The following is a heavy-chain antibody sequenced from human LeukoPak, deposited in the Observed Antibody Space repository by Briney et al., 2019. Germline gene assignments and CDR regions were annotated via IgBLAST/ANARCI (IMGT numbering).Heavy chain of an antibody. CDR3: GRGGIAAAASGIDY. CDR2: IYYSGNT. Sequence: PSETLSLTCTVSGGSVSSGSDYWTWIRLPPGKGLEWIGYIYYSGNTHYNPSLKSRVTISVDRSKNQFSLNLSSVTAADTAVYYCGRGGIAAAASGIDYWGQGTLVAVSS. CDR1: GGSVSSGSDY. V-gene: IGHV4-61*01. D-gene: IGHD6-13*01. J-gene: IGHJ4*02.